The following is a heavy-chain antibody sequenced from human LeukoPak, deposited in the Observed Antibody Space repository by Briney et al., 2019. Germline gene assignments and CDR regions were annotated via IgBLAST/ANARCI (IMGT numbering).Heavy chain of an antibody. CDR2: IYYSGST. V-gene: IGHV4-39*01. J-gene: IGHJ4*02. D-gene: IGHD3-9*01. CDR3: ARHGSAARYDFDY. CDR1: GGSISSSSYY. Sequence: SETLSLTCTVSGGSISSSSYYWGWIRQPPGKGLEWIGSIYYSGSTYYNPSLKSRVTISVDTSKNQFSLKLSSVTAADTAVYYCARHGSAARYDFDYWGQGTLVTVSS.